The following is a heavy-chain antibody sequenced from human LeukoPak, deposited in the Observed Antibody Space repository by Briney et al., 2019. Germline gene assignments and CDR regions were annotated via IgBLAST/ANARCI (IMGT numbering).Heavy chain of an antibody. CDR2: ISAYNGNT. CDR1: GYTFTSYG. J-gene: IGHJ4*02. CDR3: ARVKAYYDSSGYFLAYYFDY. V-gene: IGHV1-18*01. D-gene: IGHD3-22*01. Sequence: ASVKVSCKASGYTFTSYGISWVRQAPGQGLEWMGWISAYNGNTNYAQKLQGRVTMTTDTSTSTAYMELRSLRSDDTAVYYCARVKAYYDSSGYFLAYYFDYWGQGTLVTVSS.